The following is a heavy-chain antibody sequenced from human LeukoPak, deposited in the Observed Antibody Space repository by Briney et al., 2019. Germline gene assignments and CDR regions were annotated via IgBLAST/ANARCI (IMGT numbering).Heavy chain of an antibody. CDR3: ARDSGYYYDLLTGAFDI. CDR2: IYYSGST. CDR1: GGSISSGGYY. Sequence: SETLSLTCTVSGGSISSGGYYWSWIRQHPGKGLEWIGYIYYSGSTYYNPSLKSRVTISVDTSKNQFSLKLSSVTAADTAVYYCARDSGYYYDLLTGAFDIWGQGTMVTVSS. D-gene: IGHD3-22*01. J-gene: IGHJ3*02. V-gene: IGHV4-31*03.